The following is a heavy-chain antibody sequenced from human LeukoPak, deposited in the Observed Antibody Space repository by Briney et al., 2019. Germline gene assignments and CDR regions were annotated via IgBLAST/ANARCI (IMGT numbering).Heavy chain of an antibody. CDR2: IYPDDSDT. J-gene: IGHJ6*03. CDR3: ARLAYCSNDVCYSNYYYSMDV. CDR1: GYTFSSYW. Sequence: GESLKISCKSSGYTFSSYWISWVRQMPGKGLEWMGIIYPDDSDTRYSPSFQGQVTISADKSISTAYLQWSSLKASDTAMYYCARLAYCSNDVCYSNYYYSMDVWGKGTTVTVSS. V-gene: IGHV5-51*01. D-gene: IGHD2-8*01.